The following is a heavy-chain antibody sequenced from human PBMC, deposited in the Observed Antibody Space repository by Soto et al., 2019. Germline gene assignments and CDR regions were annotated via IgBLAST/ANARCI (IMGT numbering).Heavy chain of an antibody. Sequence: ASVKVSCKASGYTFTSYGISWVRQAPGQGLEWMGWISAYNGNTNYAQKLQGRVTMTTDTSTSTAYMELRSLRSDDTAVYYCARDRYSSSWYEAFDPWGQGTLVTVSS. J-gene: IGHJ5*02. CDR1: GYTFTSYG. D-gene: IGHD6-13*01. CDR3: ARDRYSSSWYEAFDP. CDR2: ISAYNGNT. V-gene: IGHV1-18*01.